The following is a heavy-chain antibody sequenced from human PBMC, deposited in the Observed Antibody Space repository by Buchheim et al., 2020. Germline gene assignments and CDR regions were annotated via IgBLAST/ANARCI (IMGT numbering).Heavy chain of an antibody. V-gene: IGHV4-34*01. CDR2: INHSGST. CDR3: ARFRNGFGGGPYYYYYMDV. Sequence: QVQLQQWGAGLLKPSETLSLTCAVYGGSFSGYYWSWIRQPPGKGLEWIGEINHSGSTNYNPSLKSRVTISVDTSKNQFSLKLSSVAAADTAVYYCARFRNGFGGGPYYYYYMDVWGKGTT. D-gene: IGHD3-16*01. CDR1: GGSFSGYY. J-gene: IGHJ6*03.